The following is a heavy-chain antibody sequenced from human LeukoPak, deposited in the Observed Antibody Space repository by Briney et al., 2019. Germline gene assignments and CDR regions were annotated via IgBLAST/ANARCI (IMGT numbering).Heavy chain of an antibody. Sequence: IYHSGSTYYNPSLKSRDTISVDRSKNQFSLKLSSVTAADTAVYYCARTAAAGHRAGYFQHWGQGTLVTVSS. V-gene: IGHV4-30-2*01. J-gene: IGHJ1*01. CDR2: IYHSGST. D-gene: IGHD6-13*01. CDR3: ARTAAAGHRAGYFQH.